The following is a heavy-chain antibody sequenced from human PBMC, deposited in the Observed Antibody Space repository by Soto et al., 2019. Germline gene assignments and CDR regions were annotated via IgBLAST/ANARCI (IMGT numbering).Heavy chain of an antibody. Sequence: TLSLTCTVSGGSISSYYWSWIRQPPGKGLEWIGYIYYSGSTNYNPSLKSRVTISVDTSKNQFSLKLSSVTAADTAVYYCARDKGYSYGYTLDHWGQGTLLTVSS. V-gene: IGHV4-59*01. CDR1: GGSISSYY. J-gene: IGHJ4*02. D-gene: IGHD5-18*01. CDR3: ARDKGYSYGYTLDH. CDR2: IYYSGST.